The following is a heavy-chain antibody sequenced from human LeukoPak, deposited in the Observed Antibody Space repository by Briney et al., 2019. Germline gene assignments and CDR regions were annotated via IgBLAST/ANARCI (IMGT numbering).Heavy chain of an antibody. CDR2: IYHSGSA. Sequence: PSQTLSLTCTVSGGSINSPNYFWSWIRQPPGKGLEWIGYIYHSGSAYYNPSLQRPVTISLDMSRNQFSLGLSYVTAADTALYYCARLTCRASCPWGGGFDSWGQGILVTVSS. J-gene: IGHJ5*01. D-gene: IGHD3-16*01. CDR1: GGSINSPNYF. CDR3: ARLTCRASCPWGGGFDS. V-gene: IGHV4-30-4*01.